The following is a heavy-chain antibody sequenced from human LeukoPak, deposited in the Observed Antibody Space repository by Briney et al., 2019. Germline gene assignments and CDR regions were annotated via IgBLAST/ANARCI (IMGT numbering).Heavy chain of an antibody. CDR2: IKQDGSEK. CDR3: ARGQAGGDFDY. V-gene: IGHV3-7*01. J-gene: IGHJ4*01. CDR1: GFTFSSYW. Sequence: PGGSLRLSCAASGFTFSSYWMSWVRQAPGKGLEWVANIKQDGSEKNYVGSVKGRFTISRDNAKSSLYLQMNSLRAEDTAVYYCARGQAGGDFDYWGQEPWSPSPQ. D-gene: IGHD3-16*01.